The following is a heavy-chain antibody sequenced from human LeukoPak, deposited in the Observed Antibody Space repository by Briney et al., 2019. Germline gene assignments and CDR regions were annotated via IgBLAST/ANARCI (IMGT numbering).Heavy chain of an antibody. CDR1: GFTFSSYW. Sequence: GSLRLSCAASGFTFSSYWMSWVRQAPGKGLEWIGEINRSGRTNYNPSLKSRVTVSVDTSKKQFSPKLSSVTAADTAVYYCASYGGYSPFDYWGQGTLVTVSS. V-gene: IGHV4-34*01. CDR2: INRSGRT. J-gene: IGHJ4*02. D-gene: IGHD4-23*01. CDR3: ASYGGYSPFDY.